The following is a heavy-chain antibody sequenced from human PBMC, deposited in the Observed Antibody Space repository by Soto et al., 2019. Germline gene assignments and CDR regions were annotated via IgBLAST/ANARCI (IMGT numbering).Heavy chain of an antibody. J-gene: IGHJ4*02. CDR2: INSDGSST. CDR1: GFTFNSYG. V-gene: IGHV3-74*01. CDR3: ATQPPNY. Sequence: EVQLVESGGGLVQPGGSLRLSCAASGFTFNSYGMHWVRQAPGKGLVWVARINSDGSSTYYADSVIGPFTISRDNAKKKLYLHINRLRAEDTAVYYSATQPPNYWGQGTLVTVSS.